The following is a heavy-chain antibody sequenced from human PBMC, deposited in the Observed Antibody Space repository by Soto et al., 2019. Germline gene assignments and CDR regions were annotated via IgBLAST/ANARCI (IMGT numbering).Heavy chain of an antibody. V-gene: IGHV3-15*01. CDR2: IKSRADGGTT. Sequence: EVQLAESGGGLVKPGGSLRLSCAASGFTFTKAWMTWVRQTPGKGLEWVGRIKSRADGGTTDYAASVKDRFIISRDDSNDTLYLHMNRLKTDDTAVYYCTTASQWLPPYSWGQGALVTVSS. J-gene: IGHJ4*02. D-gene: IGHD6-19*01. CDR1: GFTFTKAW. CDR3: TTASQWLPPYS.